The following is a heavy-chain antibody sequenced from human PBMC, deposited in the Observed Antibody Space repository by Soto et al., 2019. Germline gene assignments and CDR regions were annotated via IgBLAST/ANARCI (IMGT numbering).Heavy chain of an antibody. CDR3: ARDCDWYFDL. V-gene: IGHV1-18*01. Sequence: ASVEVSCKASGYTFTSYCMSWVRQAPGQGLEWMGWISAYNGNTNYAQKLQGRVTMTTDTSTSTAYMELRSLRSDDTAVYYCARDCDWYFDLWGRGTLVTVSS. CDR1: GYTFTSYC. J-gene: IGHJ2*01. CDR2: ISAYNGNT.